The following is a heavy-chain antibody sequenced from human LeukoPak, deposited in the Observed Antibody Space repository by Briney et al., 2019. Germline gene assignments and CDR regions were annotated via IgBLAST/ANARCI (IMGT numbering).Heavy chain of an antibody. J-gene: IGHJ4*02. D-gene: IGHD2-15*01. CDR2: INWNGGST. V-gene: IGHV3-20*01. CDR3: ARAYCSGGSCLELDY. CDR1: GFTFDDYG. Sequence: GSLRLSCAASGFTFDDYGMSWVRQAPGKGLEWVSGINWNGGSTGYADSVKGRFTISRDNAKNSLYLQMNSLRAEDTALYHCARAYCSGGSCLELDYWGQGTLVTVSS.